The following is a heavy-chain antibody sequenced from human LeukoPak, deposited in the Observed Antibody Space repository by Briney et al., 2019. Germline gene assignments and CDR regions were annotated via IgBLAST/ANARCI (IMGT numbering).Heavy chain of an antibody. CDR3: AKSPSSGWYAEYFQH. V-gene: IGHV3-23*01. D-gene: IGHD6-19*01. CDR1: GFTFSSYA. CDR2: ISGDGDKT. J-gene: IGHJ1*01. Sequence: PGGSLRLSCAAPGFTFSSYAMSWVRQAPGKGLEWVSAISGDGDKTYYADSVRGRFTISRDSSKNTLYLQMNSLRAEDTAVYYCAKSPSSGWYAEYFQHWGQGTLVTVSS.